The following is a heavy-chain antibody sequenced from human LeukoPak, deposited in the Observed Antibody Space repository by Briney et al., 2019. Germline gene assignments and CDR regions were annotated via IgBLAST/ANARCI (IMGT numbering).Heavy chain of an antibody. J-gene: IGHJ4*02. CDR2: IKSKTDGGTT. CDR1: GFTFSNAW. V-gene: IGHV3-15*01. D-gene: IGHD2-15*01. CDR3: TTGGRWWTPIDY. Sequence: SGGSLRLSCAASGFTFSNAWMSWVRQAPGKGLEWVGRIKSKTDGGTTDYAAPVKGRFTISRDDSKNTLYLQMNSLKTEDTAVYYCTTGGRWWTPIDYWGQGTLVTVSS.